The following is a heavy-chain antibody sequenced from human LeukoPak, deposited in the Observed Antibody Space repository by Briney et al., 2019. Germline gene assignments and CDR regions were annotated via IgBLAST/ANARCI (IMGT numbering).Heavy chain of an antibody. V-gene: IGHV3-73*01. CDR2: IRSKANSYAT. J-gene: IGHJ5*02. Sequence: GGSLRLSCAASGFTFSGSAMHWVRQASGKGLEWVGRIRSKANSYATAYAASVKGRFTISRDDSKNTAYLQMNSLKTEDTAVYYCTRHRNSDSWFDPWGQGTLVTVSS. CDR1: GFTFSGSA. CDR3: TRHRNSDSWFDP. D-gene: IGHD1-14*01.